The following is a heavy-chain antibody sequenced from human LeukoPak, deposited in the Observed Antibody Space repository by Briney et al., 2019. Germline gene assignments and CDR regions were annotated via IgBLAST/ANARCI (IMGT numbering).Heavy chain of an antibody. V-gene: IGHV3-7*01. Sequence: PGGSLRLSCAASGFTFSSYWMSWVRQAPGKGLEWVANIKQDGSEKYSVDSVKGRFTISRDNAKNSLYLQMNSLRAEDTAVYYGARDRGSNYGGAFDYWGQGTLVTVSS. D-gene: IGHD4-11*01. J-gene: IGHJ4*02. CDR2: IKQDGSEK. CDR3: ARDRGSNYGGAFDY. CDR1: GFTFSSYW.